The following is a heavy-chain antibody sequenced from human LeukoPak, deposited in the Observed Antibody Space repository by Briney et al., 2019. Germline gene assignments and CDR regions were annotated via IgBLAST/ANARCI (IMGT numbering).Heavy chain of an antibody. D-gene: IGHD5-12*01. J-gene: IGHJ5*02. CDR3: ARTAHPTSYNWFDP. CDR1: GGSISSSSYY. CDR2: IYYSGTT. Sequence: PSETLSLTCTVSGGSISSSSYYWGWIRQPPGKGLEWIGSIYYSGTTYYNPSLKSRVTMSVDTSKNQFSLKLSSVTAADTAVYYCARTAHPTSYNWFDPWGQGTLVTVSS. V-gene: IGHV4-39*07.